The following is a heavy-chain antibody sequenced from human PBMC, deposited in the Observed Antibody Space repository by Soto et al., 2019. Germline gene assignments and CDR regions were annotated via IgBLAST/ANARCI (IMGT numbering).Heavy chain of an antibody. CDR2: ISWNSGSI. CDR3: AKEGAARPYYYYYGMDV. D-gene: IGHD6-6*01. Sequence: GGSLRLSCAASGFTFDDYAMHWVRQAPGKGLEWVSGISWNSGSIGYADSVKGRFTISRDNAKNSLYLQMNSLRAEDTALYYCAKEGAARPYYYYYGMDVWGQGTTVTVSS. J-gene: IGHJ6*02. V-gene: IGHV3-9*01. CDR1: GFTFDDYA.